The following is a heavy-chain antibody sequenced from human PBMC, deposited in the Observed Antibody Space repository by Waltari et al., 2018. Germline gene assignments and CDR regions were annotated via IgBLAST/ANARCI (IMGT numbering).Heavy chain of an antibody. D-gene: IGHD3-10*01. CDR1: GGSISTHF. V-gene: IGHV4-59*11. CDR3: ARASYGSGSSWFDP. J-gene: IGHJ5*02. Sequence: QVQLQESGPGLVKPSETLSLICSVSGGSISTHFWGWIRQPPGKTLEWIGNIYSSGSTNYDPALTSRVTISLDMSKNQFSLNVRSVSAADTAVYYCARASYGSGSSWFDPWGQGNLVTVSS. CDR2: IYSSGST.